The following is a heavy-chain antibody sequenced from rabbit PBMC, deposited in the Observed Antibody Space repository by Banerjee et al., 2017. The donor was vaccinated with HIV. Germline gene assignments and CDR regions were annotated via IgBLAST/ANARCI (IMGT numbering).Heavy chain of an antibody. CDR3: ARHNDQSYDYAFDAYGL. CDR2: IYAGNSGNT. CDR1: GFSFSRGYW. J-gene: IGHJ6*01. V-gene: IGHV1S40*01. Sequence: QSLEESGGDLVKPGASLTLTCTASGFSFSRGYWICWVRQAPGKGLEWIGCIYAGNSGNTYYANWAKGRFSISKTSSTTVTLQMTSLTAADTATYFCARHNDQSYDYAFDAYGLWGPGTLVTVS. D-gene: IGHD6-1*01.